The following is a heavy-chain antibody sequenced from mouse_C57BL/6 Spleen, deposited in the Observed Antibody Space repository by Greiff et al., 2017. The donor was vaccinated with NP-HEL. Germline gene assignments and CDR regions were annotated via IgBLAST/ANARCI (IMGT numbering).Heavy chain of an antibody. CDR2: ISSGGSYT. D-gene: IGHD2-5*01. CDR3: ARHTGYSHYVSPYCGY. V-gene: IGHV5-6*01. Sequence: EVKVVESGGDLVKPGGSLKLSCAASGFTFSSYGMSWVRQTPDKRLEWVATISSGGSYTYYPDRVKGRFTISRDHAKNTLYLQMSSLKSEDTAMYYCARHTGYSHYVSPYCGYWRKGTTLTV. CDR1: GFTFSSYG. J-gene: IGHJ2*01.